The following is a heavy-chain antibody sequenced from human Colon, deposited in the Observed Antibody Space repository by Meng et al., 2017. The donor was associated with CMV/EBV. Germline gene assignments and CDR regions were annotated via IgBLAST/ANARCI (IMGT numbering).Heavy chain of an antibody. V-gene: IGHV1-2*02. CDR1: GYTFTGYF. CDR2: LNPNSGDT. Sequence: VQLVQSGAEVKKPGASVKVSCKTSGYTFTGYFMFWVRQAPGQGLEWMGSLNPNSGDTNSAQKFHGGLTMTRDTSIHTAYMELGSLRSDDTAVYYCATISGGDFDFWGQGTLVTVSS. J-gene: IGHJ4*02. CDR3: ATISGGDFDF. D-gene: IGHD3-10*01.